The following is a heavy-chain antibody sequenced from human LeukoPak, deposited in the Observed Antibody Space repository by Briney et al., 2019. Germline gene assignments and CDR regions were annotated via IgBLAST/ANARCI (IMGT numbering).Heavy chain of an antibody. Sequence: LETLSLTCTVSGGSISSYYWSWIRQPAGKRLEWIGRIYTSGSTNYNPSLKSRVTMSVDTSKNQFSLKLSSVTVADTAVYYCARGSIESFDYWGQGTLVTVSS. CDR2: IYTSGST. CDR1: GGSISSYY. CDR3: ARGSIESFDY. D-gene: IGHD1-26*01. J-gene: IGHJ4*02. V-gene: IGHV4-4*07.